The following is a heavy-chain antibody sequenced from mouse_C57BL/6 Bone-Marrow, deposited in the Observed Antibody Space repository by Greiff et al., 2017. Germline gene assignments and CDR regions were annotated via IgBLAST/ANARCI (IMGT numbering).Heavy chain of an antibody. V-gene: IGHV5-16*01. CDR1: GFTFSDYY. J-gene: IGHJ1*03. Sequence: EVKLVESEGGLVQPGSSMKLSCTASGFTFSDYYMAWVRQVPEKGLEWVANINYDGSSTYYLDSLKSRFIISRDNAKNILYLQMSSLKSEDTATYYCARGIWYFDVWGTGTTVTVSS. CDR2: INYDGSST. CDR3: ARGIWYFDV.